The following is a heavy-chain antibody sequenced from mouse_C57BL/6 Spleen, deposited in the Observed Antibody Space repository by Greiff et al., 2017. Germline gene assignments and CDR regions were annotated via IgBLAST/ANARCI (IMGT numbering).Heavy chain of an antibody. CDR1: GYSFTDYN. CDR2: INPNYGTT. V-gene: IGHV1-39*01. CDR3: ARYSHYYGSSYAMVDY. D-gene: IGHD1-1*01. Sequence: VQLKESGPELVKPGASVKISCKASGYSFTDYNMNWVKQSNGKSLEWIGVINPNYGTTSYNQKFKGKATLTVDQSSSTAYMQLNSLTSEDSAVXYCARYSHYYGSSYAMVDYWGQGTSGTVSS. J-gene: IGHJ4*01.